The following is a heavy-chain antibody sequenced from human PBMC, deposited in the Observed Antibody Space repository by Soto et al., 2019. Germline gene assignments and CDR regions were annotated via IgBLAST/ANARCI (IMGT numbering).Heavy chain of an antibody. CDR1: GFPFSSYA. CDR3: AKQSFDYLWGTYRYYFDS. J-gene: IGHJ4*02. V-gene: IGHV3-23*01. Sequence: GGSLRLSCAASGFPFSSYAINWVRQAPGKGLEWVSAISGSGGTTYYADSVKGRFTISRDNSKNTLFLQMISLRADDTAVYYCAKQSFDYLWGTYRYYFDSWGLGTLVTVSS. CDR2: ISGSGGTT. D-gene: IGHD3-16*02.